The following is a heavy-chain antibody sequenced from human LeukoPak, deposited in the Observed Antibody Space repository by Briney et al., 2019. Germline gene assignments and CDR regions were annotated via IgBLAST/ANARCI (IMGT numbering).Heavy chain of an antibody. CDR3: AKDTYSSGWYNGY. J-gene: IGHJ4*02. V-gene: IGHV3-7*03. CDR2: IKQDGSEK. D-gene: IGHD6-19*01. CDR1: AFSVGSNY. Sequence: GGSLRLSCAASAFSVGSNYMTWVRQAPGKGLEWVANIKQDGSEKYYVDSVKGRFTISRDNSKNTLYLQMNSLRAEDTAVYYCAKDTYSSGWYNGYWGQGTLVTVSS.